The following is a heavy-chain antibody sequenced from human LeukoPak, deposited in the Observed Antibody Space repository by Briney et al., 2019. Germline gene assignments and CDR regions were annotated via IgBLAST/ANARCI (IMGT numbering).Heavy chain of an antibody. CDR2: IIPIFGTA. J-gene: IGHJ4*01. Sequence: SVKVSCKASGGTFSSYAISWVRQAPGQGLEWMGGIIPIFGTANYAQKFQGRVTITADESTSTAYMELSSLRSEDTAVYYCARSLPAEAVRPVDYWGHGTLVTGSS. CDR3: ARSLPAEAVRPVDY. D-gene: IGHD2-2*01. V-gene: IGHV1-69*01. CDR1: GGTFSSYA.